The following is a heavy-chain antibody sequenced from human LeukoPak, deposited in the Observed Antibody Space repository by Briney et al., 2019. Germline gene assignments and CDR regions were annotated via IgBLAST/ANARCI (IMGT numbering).Heavy chain of an antibody. J-gene: IGHJ4*02. CDR1: GFTFSSYA. CDR3: ARLTWVVTAIDY. Sequence: PGGSLRLSCAASGFTFSSYAMSWVRQAPGKGLEWVSAISGSGGSTYYADSVKGRFTISRDNSKNTLYLQMNSLRAEDTAVYYCARLTWVVTAIDYWGQGTLVTVSS. V-gene: IGHV3-23*01. CDR2: ISGSGGST. D-gene: IGHD2-21*02.